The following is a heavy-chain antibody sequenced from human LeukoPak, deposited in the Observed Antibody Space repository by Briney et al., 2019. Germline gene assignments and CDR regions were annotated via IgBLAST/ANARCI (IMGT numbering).Heavy chain of an antibody. V-gene: IGHV4-59*01. CDR3: ARGWYDWGLNH. D-gene: IGHD3-16*01. CDR1: GGSISSYY. Sequence: ETLSLTCTVSGGSISSYYWSWIRQPPGKGLEWIGYIYNSGCTNYNPSLESRITISVDTSKNQFSLKLSSVTAADTAVYYCARGWYDWGLNHWGQGTLVTVSS. J-gene: IGHJ5*02. CDR2: IYNSGCT.